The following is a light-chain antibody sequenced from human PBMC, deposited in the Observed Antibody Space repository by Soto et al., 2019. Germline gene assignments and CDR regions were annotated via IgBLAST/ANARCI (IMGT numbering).Light chain of an antibody. V-gene: IGLV2-14*01. CDR2: EVS. CDR3: SSYTSRSTLV. Sequence: QSVLTQPASVSGSPGQSITISCTGTNSDVGGYNYVSWYQQRPGKAPKLIIAEVSARPSGVSNRFSGSKSGNTASLTISGLQAEDAADYFCSSYTSRSTLVFGVGTKVTVL. J-gene: IGLJ3*02. CDR1: NSDVGGYNY.